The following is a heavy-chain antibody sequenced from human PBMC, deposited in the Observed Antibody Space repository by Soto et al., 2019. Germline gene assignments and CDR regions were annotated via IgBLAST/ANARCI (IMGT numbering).Heavy chain of an antibody. CDR3: AREGGYFDSSGHGVYNYRGVHP. V-gene: IGHV4-4*07. Sequence: SETLSLTCTVSGGSISPYFWSWIRQPAWGGLEWIGRIYYTGITNYNPSLKSRVTMSLDTSRKQFSLKMSSVTAADTAVYYCAREGGYFDSSGHGVYNYRGVHPWGQGNQVNVSS. CDR1: GGSISPYF. CDR2: IYYTGIT. J-gene: IGHJ4*03. D-gene: IGHD3-22*01.